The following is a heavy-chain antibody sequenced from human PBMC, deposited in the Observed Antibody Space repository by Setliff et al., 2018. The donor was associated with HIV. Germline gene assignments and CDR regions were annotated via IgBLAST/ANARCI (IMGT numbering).Heavy chain of an antibody. CDR3: ARHRYSSSINWFDP. J-gene: IGHJ5*02. V-gene: IGHV4-59*08. D-gene: IGHD6-13*01. CDR1: GGSISSHY. Sequence: PSETLSLTCTVSGGSISSHYWSWIRQPPGKGLGWIGSIYYSGSTNYNPSLRSRVTISVDTSKNQFSLKLTSVTATDTAVYYCARHRYSSSINWFDPWGQGTLVTVSS. CDR2: IYYSGST.